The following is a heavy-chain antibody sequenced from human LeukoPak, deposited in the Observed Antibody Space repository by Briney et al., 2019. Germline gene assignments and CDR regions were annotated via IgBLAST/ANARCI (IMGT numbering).Heavy chain of an antibody. Sequence: ASVKVSCKASGYTLSGYYMHWARQAPGQGLEWMGWINPNSGGTNYAQKFQGRVTMTRDTSISTAYMELSRLRSDDTAVYYCARTWSDSSGYFLGYPMVYFDYWGQGTLVTVSS. J-gene: IGHJ4*02. V-gene: IGHV1-2*02. D-gene: IGHD3-22*01. CDR2: INPNSGGT. CDR1: GYTLSGYY. CDR3: ARTWSDSSGYFLGYPMVYFDY.